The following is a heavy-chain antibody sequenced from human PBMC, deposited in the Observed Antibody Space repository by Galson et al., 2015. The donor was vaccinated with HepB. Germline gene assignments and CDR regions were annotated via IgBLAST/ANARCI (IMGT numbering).Heavy chain of an antibody. CDR2: ISYDGSNK. J-gene: IGHJ4*02. Sequence: SLRLSCAASGFTFSSYGMHWVRQAPGKGLEWVAVISYDGSNKYYADSVKGRFTISRDNSKNTLYLQMNSLRAEDTAVYYCASPGRYFDRLTPGSPFDYWGQGTLVTVSS. CDR3: ASPGRYFDRLTPGSPFDY. CDR1: GFTFSSYG. V-gene: IGHV3-30*03. D-gene: IGHD3-9*01.